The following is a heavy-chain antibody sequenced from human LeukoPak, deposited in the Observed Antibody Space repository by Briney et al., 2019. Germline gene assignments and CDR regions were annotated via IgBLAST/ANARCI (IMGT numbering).Heavy chain of an antibody. D-gene: IGHD3-3*01. V-gene: IGHV3-23*01. Sequence: PGGSLRLSCAASGFTFSIYAMRWAPQAPGKGREWVSANSGSGGSTYYADSVKGRYTICRDNSKNTLYLQKNSLRAEDTAVYYCAKDRDFWSGLTGYWGQGTLVSVSS. CDR1: GFTFSIYA. J-gene: IGHJ4*02. CDR2: NSGSGGST. CDR3: AKDRDFWSGLTGY.